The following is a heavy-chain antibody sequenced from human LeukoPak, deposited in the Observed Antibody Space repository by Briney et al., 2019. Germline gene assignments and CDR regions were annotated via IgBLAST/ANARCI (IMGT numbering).Heavy chain of an antibody. D-gene: IGHD6-6*01. CDR2: MNPNSGNT. CDR1: GYTFTIYD. CDR3: ARRIAASGTPLGY. V-gene: IGHV1-8*03. Sequence: ASVKLSLNAAGYTFTIYDISWERQATGQGLERMGWMNPNSGNTGYAQKFQGRVTITRNTSISTAYMELSSLRSEDTAVYYCARRIAASGTPLGYWGQGTLVTVSS. J-gene: IGHJ4*02.